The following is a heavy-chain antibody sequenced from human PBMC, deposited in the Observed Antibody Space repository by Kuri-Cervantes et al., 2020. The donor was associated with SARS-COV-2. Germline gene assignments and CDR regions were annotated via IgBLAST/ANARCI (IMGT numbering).Heavy chain of an antibody. J-gene: IGHJ4*02. CDR3: ARDPYFDLRELREEYGFDY. D-gene: IGHD1-26*01. V-gene: IGHV3-74*01. Sequence: GESLKISCAASGFTFSSYWMHWVRQAPGKGLVWVSRINSDGSSTSYADSVKGRFTISRDNAKNTLYLQMNSLRAEDTAVYYCARDPYFDLRELREEYGFDYWGQGTLVTVSS. CDR2: INSDGSST. CDR1: GFTFSSYW.